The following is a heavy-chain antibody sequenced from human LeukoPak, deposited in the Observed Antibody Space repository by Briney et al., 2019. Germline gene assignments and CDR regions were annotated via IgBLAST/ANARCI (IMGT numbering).Heavy chain of an antibody. V-gene: IGHV3-48*02. CDR3: AREGMSA. CDR1: GFTFSDFG. J-gene: IGHJ5*02. Sequence: GGSLRLSCAASGFTFSDFGMNWVLQAPGKGLERLAYIDNSGRTTYYADSVKGRFIISRDNAKNSLFLQMNRLIDDDRAVYYCAREGMSAWGQGTLVTVSS. CDR2: IDNSGRTT.